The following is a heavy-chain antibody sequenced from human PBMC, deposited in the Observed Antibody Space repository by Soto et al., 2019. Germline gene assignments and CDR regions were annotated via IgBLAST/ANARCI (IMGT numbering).Heavy chain of an antibody. V-gene: IGHV4-59*08. D-gene: IGHD2-15*01. CDR3: PGHRRTPWARFNFDN. Sequence: QVQLQESGPGLVKPSETLSLTCTVSGGSINSYCWSWIRQPPGKGLEWIAYIFDSGNANYNPSLRSRVPKSLSTSKNRSSLKLPPVTAPDTALYSCPGHRRTPWARFNFDNWGREPWSPSPQ. CDR1: GGSINSYC. J-gene: IGHJ4*02. CDR2: IFDSGNA.